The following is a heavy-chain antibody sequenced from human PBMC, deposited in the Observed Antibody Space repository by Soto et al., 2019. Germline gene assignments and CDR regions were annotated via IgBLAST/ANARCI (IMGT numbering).Heavy chain of an antibody. CDR1: GLTFSSHA. CDR2: ISDSGGST. J-gene: IGHJ5*01. D-gene: IGHD2-15*01. Sequence: GGSLRLSCAASGLTFSSHAMSWVRQAPGKGLEWVSTISDSGGSTYYADSVKGRFTISRDNSKNKLYLQMNSLRAEDTAVYYCAKDESRVVVPDNWFDSWGQGTLVTVSS. V-gene: IGHV3-23*01. CDR3: AKDESRVVVPDNWFDS.